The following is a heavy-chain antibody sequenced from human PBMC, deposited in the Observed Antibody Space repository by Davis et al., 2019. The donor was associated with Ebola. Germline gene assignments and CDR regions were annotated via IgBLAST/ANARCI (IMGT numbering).Heavy chain of an antibody. Sequence: PSETLSLTCTVSGYSISSGYYWGWIRQPPGKGLEWLGSIYHSGSTYYNPSLKSRVTISVDTSKNQFSLKLSSVTAADTAVYYCARLEEYYDFWSGYYTTRQRDYYMDVWGKGTTVTVSS. D-gene: IGHD3-3*01. CDR2: IYHSGST. CDR1: GYSISSGYY. V-gene: IGHV4-38-2*02. J-gene: IGHJ6*03. CDR3: ARLEEYYDFWSGYYTTRQRDYYMDV.